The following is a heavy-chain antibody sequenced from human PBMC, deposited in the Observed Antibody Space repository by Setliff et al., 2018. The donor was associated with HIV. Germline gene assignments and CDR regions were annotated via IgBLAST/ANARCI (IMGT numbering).Heavy chain of an antibody. V-gene: IGHV4-4*09. J-gene: IGHJ4*02. Sequence: KTSETLSLTCTVSGGSISSYYWSWIRQPPGKGLEWIGYIYTSGSVNYNPSLKSRVTISVDTSKNQFSLKLYSVTAADTAVYYCARAYFGSGIYYWGQGTLVTVSS. CDR1: GGSISSYY. CDR2: IYTSGSV. D-gene: IGHD3-10*01. CDR3: ARAYFGSGIYY.